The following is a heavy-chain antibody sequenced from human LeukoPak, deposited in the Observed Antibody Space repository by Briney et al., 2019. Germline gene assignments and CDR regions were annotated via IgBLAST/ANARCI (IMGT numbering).Heavy chain of an antibody. V-gene: IGHV3-9*03. CDR3: AKATTPDYGDYVGWFDP. CDR2: IRWNTGSI. Sequence: PGGSLRLSCAASGFTFDDYAMHWVRQAPGKGLESLSGIRWNTGSIGYAYSVKGRFTISRDNAKNSLYLQMNSLRAEDMALYYCAKATTPDYGDYVGWFDPWGQGTLVTVSS. D-gene: IGHD4-17*01. CDR1: GFTFDDYA. J-gene: IGHJ5*02.